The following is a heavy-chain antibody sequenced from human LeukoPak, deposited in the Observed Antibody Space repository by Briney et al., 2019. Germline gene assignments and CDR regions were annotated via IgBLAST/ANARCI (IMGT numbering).Heavy chain of an antibody. D-gene: IGHD3-10*01. J-gene: IGHJ6*02. CDR3: AKVITMVRGVIPRTDAYYYYGMDV. V-gene: IGHV3-30*18. CDR2: ISYDGSNK. Sequence: QPGRPLRLSCAASGFTFSSYGMHWVRQAPGKGLEWVAVISYDGSNKYYADSVKGRFTISRDNSKNTLYLQMNSLRAEDTAVYYCAKVITMVRGVIPRTDAYYYYGMDVWGQGTTVTVSS. CDR1: GFTFSSYG.